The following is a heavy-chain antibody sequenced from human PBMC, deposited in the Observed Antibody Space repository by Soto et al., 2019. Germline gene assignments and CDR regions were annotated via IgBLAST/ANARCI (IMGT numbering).Heavy chain of an antibody. CDR1: GGSISSYY. J-gene: IGHJ6*02. CDR3: ARGQYLGYSSGSYYYYGMDV. CDR2: IYTSGST. D-gene: IGHD6-19*01. V-gene: IGHV4-4*07. Sequence: PSETLSLTCTVSGGSISSYYWSWIRQPAGKGLEWIGRIYTSGSTNYNPSLKSRVTMSVDTSKNQFSLKLSSVTAADTAVYYCARGQYLGYSSGSYYYYGMDVWGQGTTVTVSS.